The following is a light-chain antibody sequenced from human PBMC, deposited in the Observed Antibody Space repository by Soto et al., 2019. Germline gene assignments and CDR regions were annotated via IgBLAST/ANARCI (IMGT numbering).Light chain of an antibody. Sequence: DIQMTQSPSTLSASVGDRVTITCRASQSITNWLAWYQQKPGKAPNLLIYKASSLESAVPSRFSGSGSGREFTLTISSLQPDDFATYFCQQYSSYPWTFGQGTKVEIK. CDR2: KAS. CDR3: QQYSSYPWT. CDR1: QSITNW. V-gene: IGKV1-5*03. J-gene: IGKJ1*01.